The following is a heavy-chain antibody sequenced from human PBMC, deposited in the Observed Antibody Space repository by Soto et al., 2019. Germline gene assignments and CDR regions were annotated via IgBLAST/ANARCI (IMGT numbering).Heavy chain of an antibody. Sequence: PGGSLRLSCAASGFTFSSYGMHWVRQAPGKGLEWVAVISYDGSNKYYADSVKGRFTISRDNSKNTLYLQMNSLRAEDTAVYYCAKVTTVTTRPMNYWGQGTLVTVSS. CDR2: ISYDGSNK. V-gene: IGHV3-30*18. J-gene: IGHJ4*02. CDR3: AKVTTVTTRPMNY. CDR1: GFTFSSYG. D-gene: IGHD4-17*01.